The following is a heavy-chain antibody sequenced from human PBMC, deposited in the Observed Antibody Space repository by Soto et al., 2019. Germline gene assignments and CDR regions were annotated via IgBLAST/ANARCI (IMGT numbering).Heavy chain of an antibody. D-gene: IGHD3-3*01. V-gene: IGHV2-5*02. J-gene: IGHJ5*02. CDR3: AHRGFWRPPDGSLGWFDP. CDR1: GFSLSTSGAG. CDR2: IYWDDDK. Sequence: QITLQESGPTLVTPTQTLTLTCTFSGFSLSTSGAGVGWIRQPPGRPLEWLALIYWDDDKRYNPSLRTRLTSTNDTARNQVVLTLPNRDPVDTATYYCAHRGFWRPPDGSLGWFDPWGQGTLVTVSS.